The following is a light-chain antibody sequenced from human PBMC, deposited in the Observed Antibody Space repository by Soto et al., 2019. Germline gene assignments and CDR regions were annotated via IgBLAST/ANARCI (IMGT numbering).Light chain of an antibody. CDR2: EDN. J-gene: IGLJ2*01. Sequence: NFMLTQPHSVSASPGKTVSISCTRSRGSIDSNYVQWFQQRPGSAPTTVIYEDNQRPSGVPDRFSGSMDRSSKSASLTISGLKTEDEADYYCQSYDNTDVIFGGGTKLTVL. V-gene: IGLV6-57*04. CDR1: RGSIDSNY. CDR3: QSYDNTDVI.